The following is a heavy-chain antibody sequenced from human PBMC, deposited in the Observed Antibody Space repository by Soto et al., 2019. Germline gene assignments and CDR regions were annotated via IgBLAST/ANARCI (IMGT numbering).Heavy chain of an antibody. D-gene: IGHD2-2*01. CDR2: IKQDGSEK. V-gene: IGHV3-7*01. CDR3: ARNLLSTSFDNDAFDI. CDR1: GFTFSSYW. Sequence: GGSLRLSCAASGFTFSSYWMSWVRQAPGKGLEWVANIKQDGSEKYYVDSVKGRFTISRDNAKNSLYLQMNSLRAEDTAVYYCARNLLSTSFDNDAFDIWGQGTMVTVSS. J-gene: IGHJ3*02.